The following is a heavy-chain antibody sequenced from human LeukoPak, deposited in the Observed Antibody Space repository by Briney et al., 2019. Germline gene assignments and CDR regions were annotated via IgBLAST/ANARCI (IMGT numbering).Heavy chain of an antibody. Sequence: GGSLRLSCAASGFTFSSYAMHWVRQAPGKVLEWVAVISYDGSNKYYADSVKGRFTISRDNSKNTLCLQMNSLRAEDTAVYYCASLTENDYWGQGTLVTVSS. CDR2: ISYDGSNK. V-gene: IGHV3-30*01. CDR1: GFTFSSYA. J-gene: IGHJ4*02. CDR3: ASLTENDY.